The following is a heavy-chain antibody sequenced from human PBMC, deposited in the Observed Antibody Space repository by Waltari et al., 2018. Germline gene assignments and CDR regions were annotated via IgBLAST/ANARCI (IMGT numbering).Heavy chain of an antibody. CDR3: ATVVKYYYDSSGEYTDY. D-gene: IGHD3-22*01. CDR2: FDPEDGKT. Sequence: QVQLVQSGAEVKKPGASVKVSCKVSGYTLTELSMHWVRQAPGKGLEWMGGFDPEDGKTIYAQKFQDRVTMTEDTSTDTAYMELSSLRSEDTAVYYCATVVKYYYDSSGEYTDYWGQGTLVTVSS. CDR1: GYTLTELS. V-gene: IGHV1-24*01. J-gene: IGHJ4*02.